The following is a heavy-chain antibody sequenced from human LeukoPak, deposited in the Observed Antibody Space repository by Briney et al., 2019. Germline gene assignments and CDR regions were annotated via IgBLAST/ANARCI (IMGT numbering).Heavy chain of an antibody. CDR2: IYYSGST. CDR1: GGSISSSSYY. Sequence: SETLSLTCTVSGGSISSSSYYWGWIRQPPGKGLEWIGSIYYSGSTNYNPSLKSRVTMSVDTSKNQFSLKLSSVTAADTAVYYCARDRYYYDSSGYSIIDYWGQGTLVTVSS. CDR3: ARDRYYYDSSGYSIIDY. V-gene: IGHV4-39*07. J-gene: IGHJ4*02. D-gene: IGHD3-22*01.